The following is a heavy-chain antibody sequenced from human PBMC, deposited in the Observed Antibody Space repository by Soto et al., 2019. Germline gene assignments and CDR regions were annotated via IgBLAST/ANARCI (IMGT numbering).Heavy chain of an antibody. V-gene: IGHV3-49*04. CDR1: GFTFGDYA. Sequence: GGSLRLSCTASGFTFGDYAMSWVRQAPGKGLEWVGFIRSKAYVGKTEYAAYVKVRFTISRDDSKSIAYLQMNSLKTEDAAAYYCSRGVSGAVLIEGPFDAFDIWGQGTMVTVSS. CDR2: IRSKAYVGKT. J-gene: IGHJ3*02. CDR3: SRGVSGAVLIEGPFDAFDI. D-gene: IGHD3-10*01.